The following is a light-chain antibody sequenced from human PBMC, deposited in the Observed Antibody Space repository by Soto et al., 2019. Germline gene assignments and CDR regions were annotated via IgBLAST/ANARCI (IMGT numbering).Light chain of an antibody. Sequence: ALTQPASVSGSPGQSITISCTGTSSDIGGYNYVSWYQQHPGKAPKLMIYEVSNRPSGVSNRFSGSKSDNTASLTISGLQAEDEADYYCSSYTSSSTVYVFGAATRSPS. J-gene: IGLJ1*01. CDR1: SSDIGGYNY. V-gene: IGLV2-14*01. CDR2: EVS. CDR3: SSYTSSSTVYV.